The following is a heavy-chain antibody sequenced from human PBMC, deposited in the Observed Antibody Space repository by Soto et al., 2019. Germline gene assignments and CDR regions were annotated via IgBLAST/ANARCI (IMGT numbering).Heavy chain of an antibody. D-gene: IGHD2-2*01. J-gene: IGHJ5*02. CDR3: ARCSLVVVPAPGFHP. CDR1: GGSISSGGYY. CDR2: IYYSGTT. V-gene: IGHV4-31*03. Sequence: SETLSLTCTVSGGSISSGGYYWSWIRQHPGKGLEWIGYIYYSGTTYYNPSLKSRVTISVDTSKNQFSLRLSSVSAADTALYYCARCSLVVVPAPGFHPWGQGTLVTVSS.